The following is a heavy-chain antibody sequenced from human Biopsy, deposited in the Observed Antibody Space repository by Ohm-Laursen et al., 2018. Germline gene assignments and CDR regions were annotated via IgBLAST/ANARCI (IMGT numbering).Heavy chain of an antibody. CDR2: IYYDGLNK. D-gene: IGHD2-2*01. J-gene: IGHJ4*02. Sequence: RSLRLSCAAFGFMFSSYGMHWVRQAPGKGLEWVAVIYYDGLNKEYADSVKGRFTISRDNSKNTLFLRMSSLRAEDTAVYYCARDGIVVVPAAFHLDNWGPGTLVTVSS. V-gene: IGHV3-33*01. CDR1: GFMFSSYG. CDR3: ARDGIVVVPAAFHLDN.